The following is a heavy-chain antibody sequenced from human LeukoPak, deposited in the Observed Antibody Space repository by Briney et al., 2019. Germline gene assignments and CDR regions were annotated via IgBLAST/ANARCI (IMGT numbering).Heavy chain of an antibody. CDR1: GYSFTSYW. J-gene: IGHJ6*03. D-gene: IGHD6-6*01. V-gene: IGHV5-51*01. CDR2: IYPGDSDT. CDR3: ARLIGPGIAARQDYMDV. Sequence: GESLKISCKGSGYSFTSYWIGWVRQMPGKGLEWMGIIYPGDSDTRYSPSFQGQVTISADKSISTAYLQWSSLKASDTAMYYCARLIGPGIAARQDYMDVWGKGTTVTVSS.